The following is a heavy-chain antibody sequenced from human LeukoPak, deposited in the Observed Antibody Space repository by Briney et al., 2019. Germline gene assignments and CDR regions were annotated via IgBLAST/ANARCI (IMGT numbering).Heavy chain of an antibody. CDR3: ARSRYYDYVWGSSFFDY. J-gene: IGHJ4*02. V-gene: IGHV6-1*01. Sequence: SQTLSLTCAISGDSVSSNSAAWNWIRQSPSRGLEWLGRTYYRSKWYNDYAVSVKSRITINPDTSKNQFSLKLSSVTAADTAVYYCARSRYYDYVWGSSFFDYWGQGTLVTVSS. D-gene: IGHD3-16*01. CDR1: GDSVSSNSAA. CDR2: TYYRSKWYN.